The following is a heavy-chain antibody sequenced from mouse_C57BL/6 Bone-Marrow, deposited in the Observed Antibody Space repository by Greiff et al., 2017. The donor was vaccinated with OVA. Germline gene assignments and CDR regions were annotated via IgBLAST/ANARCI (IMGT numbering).Heavy chain of an antibody. Sequence: VQRVESGAELVRPGTSVKMSCKASGYTFTNYWIGWAKQRPGHGLEWIGDIYPGGGYTNYNEKFKGKATLTADKSSSTAYMQFSSLTSEDSAIYYCATDSSGYWFAYWGQGTLVTVSA. D-gene: IGHD3-2*02. V-gene: IGHV1-63*01. CDR2: IYPGGGYT. CDR3: ATDSSGYWFAY. CDR1: GYTFTNYW. J-gene: IGHJ3*01.